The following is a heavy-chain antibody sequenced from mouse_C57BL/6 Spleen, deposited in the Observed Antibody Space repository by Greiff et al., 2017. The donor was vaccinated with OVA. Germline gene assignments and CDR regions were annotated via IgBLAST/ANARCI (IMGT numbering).Heavy chain of an antibody. D-gene: IGHD2-1*01. J-gene: IGHJ3*01. CDR1: GYTFTSYW. Sequence: QVQLQQPGAELVRPGSSVKLSCKASGYTFTSYWMHWVKQRPIQGLEWIGNIDPSDSETHYNQKFKDKATLTVDKSSSTAYMRLSSLTSEDSAVYYCAREEDSTAGFAYWGQGTLVTVSA. CDR3: AREEDSTAGFAY. V-gene: IGHV1-52*01. CDR2: IDPSDSET.